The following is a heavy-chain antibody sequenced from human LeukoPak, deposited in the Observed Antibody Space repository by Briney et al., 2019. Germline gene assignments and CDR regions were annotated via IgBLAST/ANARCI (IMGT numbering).Heavy chain of an antibody. CDR3: ARDAAARAGMLDY. CDR2: ISYDGSNK. D-gene: IGHD1-14*01. V-gene: IGHV3-30*04. Sequence: GRSLRLSCAASGCTFSSYAMHWVRQAPGKGLEWVAVISYDGSNKYYADSVKGRFTISRDNSKNTLYLQMNSLRAEDTAVCYCARDAAARAGMLDYWGQGTLVTVSS. CDR1: GCTFSSYA. J-gene: IGHJ4*02.